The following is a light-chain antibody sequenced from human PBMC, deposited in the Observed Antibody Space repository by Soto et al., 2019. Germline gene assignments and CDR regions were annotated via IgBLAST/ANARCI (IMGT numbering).Light chain of an antibody. CDR3: ATWDDRLNGPV. Sequence: QSALTQPRSVSGSPGQSVTISCTVTRSDFRGYNSVSWYQQHPGKAPRLVIYDVNKRPSGVPDRVSGSKSGNTASLTISGLQPEDEADYYRATWDDRLNGPVFGGGTQLTVL. J-gene: IGLJ3*02. CDR2: DVN. V-gene: IGLV2-11*01. CDR1: RSDFRGYNS.